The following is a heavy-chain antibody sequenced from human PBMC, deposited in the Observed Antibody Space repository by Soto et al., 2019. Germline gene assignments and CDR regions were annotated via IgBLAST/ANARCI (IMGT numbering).Heavy chain of an antibody. J-gene: IGHJ6*03. V-gene: IGHV1-8*01. CDR1: GYTFTSYD. D-gene: IGHD3-9*01. CDR2: MNPNSGNT. CDR3: ARGQRTLFLTTRRYYYYIVF. Sequence: ASVKVSCKASGYTFTSYDINWVRQATGQGLEWMGWMNPNSGNTGYAQKFQGRVTMTRNTSISTAYMELSSLRSEDTAVYYCARGQRTLFLTTRRYYYYIVFWCKATSVTGS.